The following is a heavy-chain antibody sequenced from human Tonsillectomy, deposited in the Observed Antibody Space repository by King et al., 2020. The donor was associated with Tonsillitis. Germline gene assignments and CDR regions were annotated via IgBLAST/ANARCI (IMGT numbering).Heavy chain of an antibody. CDR2: IKSKTDGGTT. Sequence: QLVQSGGGLVKPGGSLRLSCAASGFTFSNAWMSWVRQAPGKGLEWVGRIKSKTDGGTTDYAAPVKGRFTISRDDSKNTLYLQMNSLKTEDTAVYYCTTDPEVDYYYYGMDVWGQGTTVTVSS. V-gene: IGHV3-15*01. CDR1: GFTFSNAW. CDR3: TTDPEVDYYYYGMDV. J-gene: IGHJ6*02.